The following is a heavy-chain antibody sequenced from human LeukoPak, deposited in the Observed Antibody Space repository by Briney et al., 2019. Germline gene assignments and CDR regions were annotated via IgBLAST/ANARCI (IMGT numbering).Heavy chain of an antibody. V-gene: IGHV4-39*01. J-gene: IGHJ5*02. CDR1: GGSIRSSRLY. CDR2: IYYSGST. CDR3: ARHDEDGSGNNGFDP. Sequence: PSETLSLTCIVSGGSIRSSRLYWGWIRQPPGQGLEWIGTIYYSGSTYYNPSLKSRVTISVDTSKNQFSLRLSSVTAADTAVYFCARHDEDGSGNNGFDPWGQGTLVTVSS.